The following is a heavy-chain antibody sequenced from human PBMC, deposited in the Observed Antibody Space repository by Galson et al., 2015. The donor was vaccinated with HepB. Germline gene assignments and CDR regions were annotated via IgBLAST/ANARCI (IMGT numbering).Heavy chain of an antibody. V-gene: IGHV3-30-3*01. CDR3: ARGIVVVTAIPFFDY. CDR2: ISYDGSNK. CDR1: GFTFSSYA. Sequence: SLRLSCAASGFTFSSYAMHWVRQAPGKGLEWVAVISYDGSNKYYADSVKGRFTISRDNSKNTLYLQMNSLRAEDTAVYYCARGIVVVTAIPFFDYWGQGTLVTVSS. D-gene: IGHD2-21*02. J-gene: IGHJ4*02.